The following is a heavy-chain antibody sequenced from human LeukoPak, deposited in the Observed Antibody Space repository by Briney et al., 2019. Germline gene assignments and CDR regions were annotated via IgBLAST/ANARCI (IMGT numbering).Heavy chain of an antibody. J-gene: IGHJ4*02. Sequence: GGSLRLSCAASGFTFISYGLHWVRQAPGKGLEWVAFIRYDGSNKYYADSVKGRFTISRDNSKNTLFLQMNSLRADDTAVYYCAKDLPEYYGSGSYGFDYWGQGTLVTVSS. V-gene: IGHV3-30*02. D-gene: IGHD3-10*01. CDR3: AKDLPEYYGSGSYGFDY. CDR2: IRYDGSNK. CDR1: GFTFISYG.